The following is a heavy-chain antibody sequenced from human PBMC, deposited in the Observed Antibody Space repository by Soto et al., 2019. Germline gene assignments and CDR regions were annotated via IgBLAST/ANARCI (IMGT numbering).Heavy chain of an antibody. Sequence: EVQLLESGGGLVQPGGSLRLSCAASGVTFSTYTMSWVRQAPGKGLEWVSVLGGGGSSPSYVDSVQGRFTISRDNYKNTLFLQMKSLRAEDTAMYYCAKARCSTTNCYVPDYWGQGTLVTVSS. CDR2: LGGGGSSP. V-gene: IGHV3-23*01. CDR1: GVTFSTYT. J-gene: IGHJ4*02. D-gene: IGHD2-2*01. CDR3: AKARCSTTNCYVPDY.